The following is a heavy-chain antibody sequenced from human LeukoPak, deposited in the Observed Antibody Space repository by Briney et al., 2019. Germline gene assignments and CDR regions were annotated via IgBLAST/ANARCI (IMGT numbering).Heavy chain of an antibody. Sequence: GGSLRLSCAASGFTFSSYEMNWVRQAPGKGLEWVSYISSSGSTIYYADSVKGRFTISRDNAKNSLYLQMNSLRAEDTAVYYCARDGLACCDGDCYSWGQGTLVTVSS. CDR1: GFTFSSYE. V-gene: IGHV3-48*03. D-gene: IGHD2-21*02. CDR2: ISSSGSTI. CDR3: ARDGLACCDGDCYS. J-gene: IGHJ4*02.